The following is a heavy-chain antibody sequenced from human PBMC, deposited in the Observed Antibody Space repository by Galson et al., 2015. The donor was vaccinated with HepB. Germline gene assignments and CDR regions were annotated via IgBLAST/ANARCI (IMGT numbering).Heavy chain of an antibody. CDR2: VNPNSGGT. D-gene: IGHD7-27*01. V-gene: IGHV1-2*02. Sequence: SVKVSCKASGYSFTGYYVHWVRQAPGQGLEWMGWVNPNSGGTNYAQRFQGRVTMTRDTSISSVYMELRRLRSDDTALYYCARELTGDFAFDIWGQGTMVTVSS. J-gene: IGHJ3*02. CDR3: ARELTGDFAFDI. CDR1: GYSFTGYY.